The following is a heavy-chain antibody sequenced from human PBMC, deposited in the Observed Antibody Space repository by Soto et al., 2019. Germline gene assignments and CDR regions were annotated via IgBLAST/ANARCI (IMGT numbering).Heavy chain of an antibody. CDR1: GASISGFY. CDR3: VRDGTKTLRDWFDP. J-gene: IGHJ5*02. V-gene: IGHV4-4*07. Sequence: TLSLTCTVSGASISGFYWSWIRKSAGKGLEWIGRIYATGTTDYNPSLKSRVMMSVDTSKKQFSLKLRSVTAADTAVYYCVRDGTKTLRDWFDPWGQGISATVSS. CDR2: IYATGTT. D-gene: IGHD1-1*01.